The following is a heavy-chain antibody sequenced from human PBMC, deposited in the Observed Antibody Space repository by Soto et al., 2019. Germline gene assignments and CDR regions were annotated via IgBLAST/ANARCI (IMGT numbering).Heavy chain of an antibody. CDR2: ISYDGSNK. D-gene: IGHD6-6*01. Sequence: QVQLVESGGGVVQPGRSLRLSCAASGFTFSSYAMHWVRQAPGKGLEWVAVISYDGSNKYYADSVKGRFTISRDNSKNTLYLQMNSLRAEDTAVYYCARDLRQLAVFDYWGQGTLVTVSS. V-gene: IGHV3-30-3*01. CDR3: ARDLRQLAVFDY. J-gene: IGHJ4*02. CDR1: GFTFSSYA.